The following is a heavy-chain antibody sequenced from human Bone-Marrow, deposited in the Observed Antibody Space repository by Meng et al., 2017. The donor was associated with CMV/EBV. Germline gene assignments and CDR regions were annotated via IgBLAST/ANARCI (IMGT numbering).Heavy chain of an antibody. V-gene: IGHV1-2*02. J-gene: IGHJ6*02. Sequence: ASVKVSCKASGYTFTGYYMHWVRQAPGQGLEWMGWINPNSGGTNYAQKFQGRVTMTRDTSISTAYMELSRLRSDDTAVYYCARDDRMVRGVIITRYYGMDVWGQGTTVTVYS. CDR2: INPNSGGT. CDR1: GYTFTGYY. CDR3: ARDDRMVRGVIITRYYGMDV. D-gene: IGHD3-10*01.